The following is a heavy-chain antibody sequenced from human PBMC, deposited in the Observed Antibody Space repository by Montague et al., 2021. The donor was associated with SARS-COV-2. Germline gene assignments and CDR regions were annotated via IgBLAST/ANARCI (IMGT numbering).Heavy chain of an antibody. CDR2: IYYSGST. CDR1: GGSISSSSYY. CDR3: ASPTYYYDSSGSDAFDI. Sequence: SETLSLTCTVSGGSISSSSYYWGWICQPPGKGLEWIGSIYYSGSTYYNPSLKSRVTISVDTSKNQFSLQLSFVTAADTAVYYCASPTYYYDSSGSDAFDIWGQGTMVTVSS. D-gene: IGHD3-22*01. J-gene: IGHJ3*02. V-gene: IGHV4-39*01.